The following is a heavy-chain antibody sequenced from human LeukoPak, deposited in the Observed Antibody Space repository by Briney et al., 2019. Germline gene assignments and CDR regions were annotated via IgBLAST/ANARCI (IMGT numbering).Heavy chain of an antibody. D-gene: IGHD5-18*01. Sequence: PSQTLSLTCTVSGGSISSGGYYWSWIRQHPGKGLEWIGYIYYSGSTYYNPSLKSRVTISVDTSKNQFSLKLSSVTAADTAVYYCARQDSYGSLNWFDPWGQGTLVTVSS. CDR1: GGSISSGGYY. CDR3: ARQDSYGSLNWFDP. CDR2: IYYSGST. V-gene: IGHV4-31*03. J-gene: IGHJ5*02.